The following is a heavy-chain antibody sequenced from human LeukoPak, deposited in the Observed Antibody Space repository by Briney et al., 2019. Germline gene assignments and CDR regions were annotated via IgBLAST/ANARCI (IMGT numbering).Heavy chain of an antibody. V-gene: IGHV4-34*01. CDR1: GGSFSGYY. CDR2: INHSGST. J-gene: IGHJ6*04. D-gene: IGHD3-9*01. CDR3: ARGFRLRYFDWLSCYYGMDV. Sequence: ASETLSLTCAVYGGSFSGYYWSWIRQPPGKGLEWIGEINHSGSTNYNPSLKSRVTISVDTSKNQFSLKLSSVTAADTAVYYCARGFRLRYFDWLSCYYGMDVWGKGTTVTVSS.